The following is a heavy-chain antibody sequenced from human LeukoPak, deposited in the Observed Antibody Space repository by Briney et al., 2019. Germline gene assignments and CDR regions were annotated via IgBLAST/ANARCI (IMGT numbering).Heavy chain of an antibody. D-gene: IGHD3-22*01. V-gene: IGHV4-61*02. CDR3: AREVPTYYYDSSGSKFDY. CDR2: IYTSGST. J-gene: IGHJ4*02. CDR1: GGSISSGSYY. Sequence: SQTLSLTCTVSGGSISSGSYYWSWIRQPAGKGLEWIGRIYTSGSTNYNPSLKSRVTISVDTSENQFSLKLSSVTAADTAVYYCAREVPTYYYDSSGSKFDYWGQGTLVTVSS.